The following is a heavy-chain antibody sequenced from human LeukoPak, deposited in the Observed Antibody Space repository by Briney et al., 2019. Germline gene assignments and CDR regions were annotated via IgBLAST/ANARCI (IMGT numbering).Heavy chain of an antibody. Sequence: SETLSLTCTVSGGSISSGGYYWSWIRQHPGKGLEWIGYIYNSGSTHYNPSLKSRVTISVDTSKNQFSLKLSSVTAADTAVYYCARDRAPENWFDPWGQGTLVTVSS. CDR3: ARDRAPENWFDP. V-gene: IGHV4-31*03. J-gene: IGHJ5*02. CDR1: GGSISSGGYY. CDR2: IYNSGST.